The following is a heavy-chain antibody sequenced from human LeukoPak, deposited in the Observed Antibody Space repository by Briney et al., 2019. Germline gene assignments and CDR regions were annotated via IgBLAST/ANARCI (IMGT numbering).Heavy chain of an antibody. Sequence: ASVKVSCKASGYTSTSYGISWVRQAPGQGLEWMGWISAYNGNTNYAQKLQGRVTMTTDTSTSTAYMELRSLRSDDTAVYYCARDTFSSSWYGFGYWGQGTLVTVSS. V-gene: IGHV1-18*01. CDR2: ISAYNGNT. J-gene: IGHJ4*02. D-gene: IGHD6-13*01. CDR3: ARDTFSSSWYGFGY. CDR1: GYTSTSYG.